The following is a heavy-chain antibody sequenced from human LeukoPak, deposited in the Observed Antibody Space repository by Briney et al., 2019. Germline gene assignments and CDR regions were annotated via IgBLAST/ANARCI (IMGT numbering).Heavy chain of an antibody. D-gene: IGHD5-12*01. CDR2: INADNGNT. CDR1: GYTFTNYA. V-gene: IGHV1-3*01. Sequence: ASVKVSCKTSGYTFTNYALHWVRQAPGQRLQWMGWINADNGNTKYSQEFQGRVTITRDTLASTTYMELSSLTSEDTAVYYCARDVRRSDSGYAMFDYWGQGTLVTASS. CDR3: ARDVRRSDSGYAMFDY. J-gene: IGHJ4*02.